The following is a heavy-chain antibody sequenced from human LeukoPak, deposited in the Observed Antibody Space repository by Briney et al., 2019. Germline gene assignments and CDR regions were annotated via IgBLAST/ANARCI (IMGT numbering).Heavy chain of an antibody. J-gene: IGHJ4*02. CDR1: GLSFSTHS. Sequence: PGGSLRLSCTASGLSFSTHSMNWVRQAPGRGLEWVSYIVGSSSNIYYADSVKGRFTISRDNAKNSLYLQMDSLRAEDTAVYYCATDSPETAAFDYWGQGTLVTLSS. V-gene: IGHV3-21*04. CDR3: ATDSPETAAFDY. CDR2: IVGSSSNI. D-gene: IGHD1-1*01.